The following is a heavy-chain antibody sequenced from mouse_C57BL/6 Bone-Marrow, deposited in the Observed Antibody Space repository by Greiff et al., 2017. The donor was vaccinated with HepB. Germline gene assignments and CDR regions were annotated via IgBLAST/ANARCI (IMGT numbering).Heavy chain of an antibody. CDR3: ARVPYYSNYGYFDY. J-gene: IGHJ2*01. CDR1: GFTFSSYA. CDR2: ISDGGSYT. D-gene: IGHD2-5*01. V-gene: IGHV5-4*01. Sequence: EVQLVESGGGLVKPGGSLKLSCAASGFTFSSYAMSWVRQTPEKRLEWVATISDGGSYTYYPDNVKGRFTISRDNAKNNLYLQMSHLKSEDTAMYYCARVPYYSNYGYFDYWGQGTTLTVSS.